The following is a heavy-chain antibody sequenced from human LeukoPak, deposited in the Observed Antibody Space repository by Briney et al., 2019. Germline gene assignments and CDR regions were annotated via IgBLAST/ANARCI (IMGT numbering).Heavy chain of an antibody. CDR3: ARLRSSSWYTVDY. D-gene: IGHD6-13*01. Sequence: GKSLKISCKGSGYTFPYYWIAWVRQMPGKGLEWMGIIYPDDSDTRYSPSFQGLVTISADKSITTAYLQWSSLKASDTAMYYCARLRSSSWYTVDYWGQGTLVTVSS. J-gene: IGHJ4*02. CDR1: GYTFPYYW. V-gene: IGHV5-51*01. CDR2: IYPDDSDT.